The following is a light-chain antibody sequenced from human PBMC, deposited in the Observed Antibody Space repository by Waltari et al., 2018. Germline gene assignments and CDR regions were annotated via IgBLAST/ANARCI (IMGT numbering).Light chain of an antibody. CDR2: SAS. CDR3: QQADSFPLT. Sequence: DIQMTQSPSSLSASVGDRVTMTCRASQGINNWLAWYQQVPGRAPKLLIYSASSFQSGVPSRFSGSGSGTNFTLTITSLQPEDFATYYCQQADSFPLTFGGGTKVEIK. V-gene: IGKV1-12*01. CDR1: QGINNW. J-gene: IGKJ4*01.